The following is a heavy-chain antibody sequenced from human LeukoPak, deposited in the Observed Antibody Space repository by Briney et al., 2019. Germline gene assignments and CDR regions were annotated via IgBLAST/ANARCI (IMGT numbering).Heavy chain of an antibody. Sequence: KSGGSLRLSCAASGFTFSDHYMSWIRQAPGKGLDWVSYISSGGSTIYYADSVRGRFTIFRDNAKKSLYLQMNSLRAEDTAVYYCARVSCSSTSCPYGIYFDYWGQGTLVTVPS. D-gene: IGHD2-2*01. CDR2: ISSGGSTI. J-gene: IGHJ4*02. V-gene: IGHV3-11*04. CDR1: GFTFSDHY. CDR3: ARVSCSSTSCPYGIYFDY.